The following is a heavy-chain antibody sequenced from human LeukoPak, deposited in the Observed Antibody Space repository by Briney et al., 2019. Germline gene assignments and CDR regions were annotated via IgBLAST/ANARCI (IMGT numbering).Heavy chain of an antibody. CDR3: ARIVVVTPTNWYFDL. Sequence: GESLKISCRASGYSFPSYWIGWVRQMAGKGLEWMGLIHPGDSDTRYSPSFQGQVTISVDKSITTAYLQWSSLKASDTGMYYCARIVVVTPTNWYFDLSGRGTLVTVSS. CDR2: IHPGDSDT. V-gene: IGHV5-51*01. CDR1: GYSFPSYW. D-gene: IGHD2-21*02. J-gene: IGHJ2*01.